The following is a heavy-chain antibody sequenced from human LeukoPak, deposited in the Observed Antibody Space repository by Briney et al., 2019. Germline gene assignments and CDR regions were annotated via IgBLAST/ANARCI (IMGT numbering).Heavy chain of an antibody. CDR1: GGSFSGYY. D-gene: IGHD3-10*01. CDR2: INHSGST. Sequence: SETLSLTCAVYGGSFSGYYWSWIRQPPGKGLEWIGEINHSGSTNYNPSLKSRVTISVDTSKNQFSLKLSSVTAADTAVYYCARGLWFGELHFDYWGQGTLVTVSS. V-gene: IGHV4-34*01. J-gene: IGHJ4*02. CDR3: ARGLWFGELHFDY.